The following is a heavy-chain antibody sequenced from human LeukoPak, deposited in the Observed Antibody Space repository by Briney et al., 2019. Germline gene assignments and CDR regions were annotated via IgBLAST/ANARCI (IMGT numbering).Heavy chain of an antibody. CDR3: ARERDGRFFDY. V-gene: IGHV3-7*01. J-gene: IGHJ4*02. CDR1: GFTFSSYW. Sequence: GGSLRLSCAASGFTFSSYWMSWVRQAPGKGLEWVANINQDGSEKYFEDSVKGRFTISRDNAKNSLHLQMNTLRAEDTAVYYCARERDGRFFDYWGQGILVTVSS. D-gene: IGHD5-24*01. CDR2: INQDGSEK.